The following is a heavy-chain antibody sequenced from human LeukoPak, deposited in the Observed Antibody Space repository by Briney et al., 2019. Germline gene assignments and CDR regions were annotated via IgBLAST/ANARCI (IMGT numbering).Heavy chain of an antibody. V-gene: IGHV3-23*01. Sequence: GGSLRLSCAASGFTFSSYAMSWVRQAPGKGLEWVSAISGSGGSTYYADSVKGRFTISRDNSKNTLYLQMNSLRAEDTAVYYCAKRTYDSSGYDVDYWGQGTLVTVSS. J-gene: IGHJ4*02. CDR2: ISGSGGST. CDR1: GFTFSSYA. CDR3: AKRTYDSSGYDVDY. D-gene: IGHD3-22*01.